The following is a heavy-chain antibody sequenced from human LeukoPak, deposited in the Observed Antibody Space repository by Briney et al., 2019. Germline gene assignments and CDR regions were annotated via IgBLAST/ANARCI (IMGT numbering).Heavy chain of an antibody. D-gene: IGHD4-17*01. CDR2: IRYDGSNK. J-gene: IGHJ4*02. CDR1: GFTFSSYG. CDR3: ARDGGDYGDFFDY. Sequence: PGGSLRLSCAASGFTFSSYGMHWVRQAPGKGLEWVAFIRYDGSNKYYADSVKGRFTISRDNSKNTLYMQMNSLRAEDTAVYYCARDGGDYGDFFDYWGQSALDTVPS. V-gene: IGHV3-30*02.